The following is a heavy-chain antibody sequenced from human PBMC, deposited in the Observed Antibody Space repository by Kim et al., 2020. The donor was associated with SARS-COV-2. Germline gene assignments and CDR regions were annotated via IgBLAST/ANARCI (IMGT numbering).Heavy chain of an antibody. CDR2: IYYSGSA. D-gene: IGHD5-18*01. V-gene: IGHV4-39*02. CDR1: GGSITSSGHY. CDR3: AGCEDTSMTNLDY. J-gene: IGHJ4*02. Sequence: SETLSLTCTVSGGSITSSGHYWAWIRQPPGKGLEWIGSIYYSGSAYYNPSLKSRVTTSVDTSKNHFSLNLGSVTAADTAVYYCAGCEDTSMTNLDYWGQGILVTVSS.